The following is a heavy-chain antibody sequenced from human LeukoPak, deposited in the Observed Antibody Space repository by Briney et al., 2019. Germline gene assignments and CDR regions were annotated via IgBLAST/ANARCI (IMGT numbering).Heavy chain of an antibody. D-gene: IGHD6-25*01. V-gene: IGHV1-18*01. CDR2: ISAYNGNT. CDR1: GYSFTSYG. CDR3: ALMAATEAPDY. Sequence: ASVKVSCKASGYSFTSYGISWVRQAPGQGLEWMGWISAYNGNTNYAQKFQGRVTMTTDTSTSTAYMELRSLRSDDTAVYYCALMAATEAPDYWGQGTLVTVSS. J-gene: IGHJ4*02.